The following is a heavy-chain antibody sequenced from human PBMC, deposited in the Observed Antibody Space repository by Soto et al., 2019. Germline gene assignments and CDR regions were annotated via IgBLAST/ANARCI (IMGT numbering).Heavy chain of an antibody. CDR3: ARNGGRHSGGIDY. J-gene: IGHJ4*02. Sequence: QVKLVQSGAEVKQPGSSVKVSCKASGGTFSSYSINWVRQAPGQGLEWMGEIIPIFGTANYAQKFQGRVTITADESTSTAYMELSSLRSEDSAVYYCARNGGRHSGGIDYWGQGTLVTVSS. V-gene: IGHV1-69*01. D-gene: IGHD1-26*01. CDR1: GGTFSSYS. CDR2: IIPIFGTA.